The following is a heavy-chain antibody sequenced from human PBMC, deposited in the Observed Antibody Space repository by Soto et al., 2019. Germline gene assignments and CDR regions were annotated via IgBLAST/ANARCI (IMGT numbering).Heavy chain of an antibody. D-gene: IGHD1-26*01. Sequence: QVQLQESGPGLVKPSQTLSLTCTVSGGSISTGGYYWSWIRQHPGRGLEWIGYIYHSGMTYSNPSLQSRVAISIDSSKNQFSLKLSSVTAADTAVYYCATVRWELHDAFDIWGQGTIVSVSS. CDR3: ATVRWELHDAFDI. CDR1: GGSISTGGYY. J-gene: IGHJ3*02. CDR2: IYHSGMT. V-gene: IGHV4-31*03.